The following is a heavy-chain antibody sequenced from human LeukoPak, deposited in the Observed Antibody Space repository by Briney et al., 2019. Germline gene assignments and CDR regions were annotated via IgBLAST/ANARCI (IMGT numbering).Heavy chain of an antibody. Sequence: PGGSLRLSCAASGFTLSSYSMNWVRQAPGKGLEWVSSISSSSSYIYYADSVKGRFTISRDNAKNSLYLQMNSLRAEDTAVYYCARLPGGDYGAGYYYYMDVWGKGTTVTVSS. D-gene: IGHD4-17*01. CDR3: ARLPGGDYGAGYYYYMDV. J-gene: IGHJ6*03. CDR2: ISSSSSYI. CDR1: GFTLSSYS. V-gene: IGHV3-21*01.